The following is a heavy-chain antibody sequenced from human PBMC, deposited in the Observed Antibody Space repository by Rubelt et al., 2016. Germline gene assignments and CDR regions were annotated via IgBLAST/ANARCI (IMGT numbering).Heavy chain of an antibody. CDR1: GGTFSSYA. D-gene: IGHD6-6*01. CDR2: IIPVFGTA. V-gene: IGHV1-69*01. J-gene: IGHJ4*02. CDR3: ATTIAIRPYYCVY. Sequence: QVQLVQSGAEVKKPGSSVKVSCKASGGTFSSYAISWVRQAPGQGLEWMGGIIPVFGTANYAQKFQGRITMTADESTGTAYMGLSSLRSEDTAVYYCATTIAIRPYYCVYWGQGTLVTVSS.